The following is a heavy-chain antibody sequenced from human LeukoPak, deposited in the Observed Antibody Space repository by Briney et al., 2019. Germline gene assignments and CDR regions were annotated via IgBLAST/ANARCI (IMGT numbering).Heavy chain of an antibody. CDR1: GGSISSYY. J-gene: IGHJ4*02. V-gene: IGHV4-4*07. Sequence: SETLSLTCTVSGGSISSYYWSWIRQSAGKGLEWIGRIYTSGSTDYNPSLKSRVTMSVDTSKNQFFLKLSSVTAADTAMYYCARNGGSGTYYDGSFDYWGQGTLVTVSS. CDR2: IYTSGST. CDR3: ARNGGSGTYYDGSFDY. D-gene: IGHD1-26*01.